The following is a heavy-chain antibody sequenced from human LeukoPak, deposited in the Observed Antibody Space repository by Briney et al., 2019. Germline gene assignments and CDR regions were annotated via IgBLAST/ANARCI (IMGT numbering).Heavy chain of an antibody. CDR2: INPNSGGT. Sequence: ASVKVSCKASGYTFTGYYMHWVRQAPGQGLEWMGWINPNSGGTNYAQKFQGRVTVTRDMSTSTVYMELSDLKSEDTAVYYCARSGSGYLRYYFDYWGQGTLVTVSS. CDR1: GYTFTGYY. V-gene: IGHV1-2*02. CDR3: ARSGSGYLRYYFDY. J-gene: IGHJ4*02. D-gene: IGHD5-12*01.